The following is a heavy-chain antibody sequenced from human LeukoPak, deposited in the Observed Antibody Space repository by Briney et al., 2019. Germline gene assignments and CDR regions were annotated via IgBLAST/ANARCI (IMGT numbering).Heavy chain of an antibody. D-gene: IGHD2-2*01. CDR1: GFTFSSYA. V-gene: IGHV3-30*01. CDR2: LSYDGSNK. Sequence: GGSLRLSCAASGFTFSSYAMYWVRQAPGKGLEWVAVLSYDGSNKYYADSVKGRFTISRDNSKNTLYLQMNSLRAEDTAVYYCVRDPAPQGYWSSTSCYDGGLSDYWGQGTLVTVSS. CDR3: VRDPAPQGYWSSTSCYDGGLSDY. J-gene: IGHJ4*02.